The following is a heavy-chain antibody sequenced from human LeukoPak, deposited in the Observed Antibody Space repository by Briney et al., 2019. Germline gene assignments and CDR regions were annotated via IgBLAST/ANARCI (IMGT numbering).Heavy chain of an antibody. J-gene: IGHJ4*02. CDR2: FYTSATP. D-gene: IGHD2-21*01. V-gene: IGHV4-61*02. CDR3: ARGGIPDY. Sequence: PSQTLSLTCTVSGGSISRCSYFWNWIPPPAGKGLEWMVRFYTSATPKHNPSLGSRVTISVDTSRNQFSLKLSSVPAADTAVYYCARGGIPDYWGQGILVTVSS. CDR1: GGSISRCSYF.